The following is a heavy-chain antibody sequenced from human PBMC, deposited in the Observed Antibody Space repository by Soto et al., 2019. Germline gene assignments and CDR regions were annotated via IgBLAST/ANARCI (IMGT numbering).Heavy chain of an antibody. CDR3: ARAIQYYYDSSGYYHIDY. CDR1: GGSISSSSW. D-gene: IGHD3-22*01. V-gene: IGHV4-4*02. Sequence: PSETLSLTCAVSGGSISSSSWWSWVRQPPGKGLEWIGEIYHSGSTNYNPSLKSRVTISVDKSKNQFSLKLSSVTAADTAVYYCARAIQYYYDSSGYYHIDYWGQGTLVTVSS. J-gene: IGHJ4*02. CDR2: IYHSGST.